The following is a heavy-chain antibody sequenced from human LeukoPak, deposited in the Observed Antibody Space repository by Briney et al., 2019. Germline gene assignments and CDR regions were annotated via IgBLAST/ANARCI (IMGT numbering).Heavy chain of an antibody. V-gene: IGHV3-53*01. D-gene: IGHD3-10*01. J-gene: IGHJ4*02. CDR2: IYSGGST. Sequence: GGSLRLSCAASGFTVSSNYMSWVRQALGKGLEWVSVIYSGGSTYYADSVKGRFTISRDNSKNTLYLQMNSLRAEDTAVYYCARARRGVNPFDYWGQGTLVTVSS. CDR3: ARARRGVNPFDY. CDR1: GFTVSSNY.